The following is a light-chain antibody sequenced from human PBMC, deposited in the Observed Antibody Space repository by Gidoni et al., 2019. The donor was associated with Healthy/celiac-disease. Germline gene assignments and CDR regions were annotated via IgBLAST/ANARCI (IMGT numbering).Light chain of an antibody. CDR3: QQYNNWSYT. V-gene: IGKV3-15*01. CDR1: QSVSSN. J-gene: IGKJ2*01. Sequence: EIVMTQSPATLSVSPGERATLSCRASQSVSSNLAWYQQKPGQAPRLLIYGASTRATGIPARFSGSESGTEFTLTISSLQSEDFAVYYCQQYNNWSYTFGQGTKLEIK. CDR2: GAS.